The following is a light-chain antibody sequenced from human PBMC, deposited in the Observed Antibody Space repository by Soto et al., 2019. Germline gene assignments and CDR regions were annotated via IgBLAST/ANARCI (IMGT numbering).Light chain of an antibody. CDR1: QSVSSSY. Sequence: EIVLTQSPGTLSLSPGERATLSCRASQSVSSSYLAWYQQKPGQAPRLLIYGTSSRATAIPDRFSGSGSGTDFTLTSSRLEPEDFAVYYCQHYCSSSLTFGQGTKVEIK. J-gene: IGKJ1*01. CDR3: QHYCSSSLT. V-gene: IGKV3-20*01. CDR2: GTS.